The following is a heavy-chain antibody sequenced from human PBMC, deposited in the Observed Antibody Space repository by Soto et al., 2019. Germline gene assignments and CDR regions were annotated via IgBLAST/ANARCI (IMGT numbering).Heavy chain of an antibody. J-gene: IGHJ4*02. CDR1: GFTVSSNY. Sequence: EVQLVESGGGLVQPGGSLRLSCAASGFTVSSNYMSWVRQAPGKGLEWVSVIYSGGSTYYADSVKGRFTISRHNSKNTLYLQMNSLRAEDTAVYYCARVSYYDILTGYYDYWGQGTLVTVSS. CDR2: IYSGGST. D-gene: IGHD3-9*01. V-gene: IGHV3-53*04. CDR3: ARVSYYDILTGYYDY.